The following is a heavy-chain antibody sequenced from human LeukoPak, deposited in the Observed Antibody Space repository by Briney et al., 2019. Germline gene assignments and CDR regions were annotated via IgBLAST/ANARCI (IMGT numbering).Heavy chain of an antibody. V-gene: IGHV3-23*01. D-gene: IGHD3-3*01. CDR3: AKVRVSGYDKGYFDY. CDR2: ISGSGGRT. Sequence: QPGGSLRLSCAASGFTVSSNYMSWVRQAPGKGLEWVSVISGSGGRTYYADSVKGRFTISRDNSKNTLYLQMNSLRAEDTAVYYCAKVRVSGYDKGYFDYWGQGTLVTVSS. J-gene: IGHJ4*02. CDR1: GFTVSSNY.